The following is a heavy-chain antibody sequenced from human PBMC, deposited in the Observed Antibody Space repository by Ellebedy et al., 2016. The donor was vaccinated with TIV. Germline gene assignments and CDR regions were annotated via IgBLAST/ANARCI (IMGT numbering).Heavy chain of an antibody. J-gene: IGHJ6*02. Sequence: ASVKVSCKASGYTFTGYYMHWVRQAPGQGLEWMGGIIPIFGTANYAQKFQGRVTITADKSTSTAYMEPSSLRSEDTAVYYCASKVESTPGALVWFGELLYPFGMDVWGQGTTVTVSS. CDR1: GYTFTGYY. D-gene: IGHD3-10*01. CDR2: IIPIFGTA. V-gene: IGHV1-69*06. CDR3: ASKVESTPGALVWFGELLYPFGMDV.